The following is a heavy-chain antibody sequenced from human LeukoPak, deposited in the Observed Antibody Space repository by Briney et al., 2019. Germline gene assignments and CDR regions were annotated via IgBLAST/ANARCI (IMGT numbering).Heavy chain of an antibody. CDR1: GGSFSRYY. J-gene: IGHJ4*03. Sequence: SETLPLTRAVYGGSFSRYYWSWIRQSPGKGLEWIAEINHRGDTNYNPSVKSRVTISVDTSKNQFSLKVTSLTAADTAVYFCARGPTISETGYFDYWGQGTLVTVSS. V-gene: IGHV4-34*01. CDR2: INHRGDT. D-gene: IGHD1-1*01. CDR3: ARGPTISETGYFDY.